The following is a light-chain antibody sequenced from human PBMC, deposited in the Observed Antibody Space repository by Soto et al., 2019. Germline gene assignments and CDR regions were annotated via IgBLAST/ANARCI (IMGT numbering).Light chain of an antibody. CDR1: QSISYW. J-gene: IGKJ2*01. V-gene: IGKV1-5*01. CDR2: DAF. Sequence: DIQMTQSPSTLSASVGDRVTITCRASQSISYWLAWYQQKPGRAPKLLIYDAFSLKSGVPSRFSGSGSGTEFTLTISSLQPDDLATYYCQQYNSYPYTFGQGTKLEIE. CDR3: QQYNSYPYT.